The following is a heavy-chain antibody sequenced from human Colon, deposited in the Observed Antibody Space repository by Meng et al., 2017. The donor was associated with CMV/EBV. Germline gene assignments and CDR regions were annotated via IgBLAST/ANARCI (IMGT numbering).Heavy chain of an antibody. CDR3: ARDPSGSRVPFDY. V-gene: IGHV1-2*02. D-gene: IGHD1-26*01. CDR1: GYTFSDYQ. J-gene: IGHJ4*02. CDR2: INSNSGAT. Sequence: QVQLVQAGAGVKKPGASVKVSCKTSGYTFSDYQIHWVRQAPGQGLEWIGWINSNSGATDYAQKFQGRFTLTRDTSITTVYMELSSLRSDDTAVYYCARDPSGSRVPFDYWGQGSLVTVSS.